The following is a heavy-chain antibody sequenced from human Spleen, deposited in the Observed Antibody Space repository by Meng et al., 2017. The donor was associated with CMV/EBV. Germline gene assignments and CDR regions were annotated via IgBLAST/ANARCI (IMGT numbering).Heavy chain of an antibody. CDR3: ARGATWGYWYIDL. CDR1: GYTFTDHY. CDR2: INANSGGT. V-gene: IGHV1-2*02. Sequence: CKASGYTFTDHYMHWVRQAPGQGLEWMGWINANSGGTNYAQKFQGRVTMTRDTSITTVYMDLTRLRSDDTAVYYYARGATWGYWYIDLWGRGTLVTVSS. J-gene: IGHJ2*01. D-gene: IGHD7-27*01.